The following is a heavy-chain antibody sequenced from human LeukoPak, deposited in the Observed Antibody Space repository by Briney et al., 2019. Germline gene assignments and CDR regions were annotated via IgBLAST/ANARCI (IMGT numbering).Heavy chain of an antibody. CDR2: INPNSGGT. CDR1: GYTFSGHY. Sequence: ASVKVSCKASGYTFSGHYMHWVRQAPGQGLEWMGWINPNSGGTNYAQKFQGRVTMTRDTSISTGYMELSRLRSDDTAVYYCARDSGSDAFDIWGQGTMVTVSS. CDR3: ARDSGSDAFDI. V-gene: IGHV1-2*02. J-gene: IGHJ3*02. D-gene: IGHD3-10*01.